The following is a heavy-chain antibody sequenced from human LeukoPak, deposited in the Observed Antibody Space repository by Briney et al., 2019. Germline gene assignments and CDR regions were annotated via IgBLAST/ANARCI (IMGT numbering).Heavy chain of an antibody. CDR1: GGSISSSSYY. Sequence: SETLSLTCTVSGGSISSSSYYWGWIRQPPGKGLEWIGYIYYSGSTNYNPSLKSRVTISVDTSKNQFSLKLSPVTAADTAVYYCARVTAAGIADYWGQGTLVTVSS. CDR2: IYYSGST. J-gene: IGHJ4*02. V-gene: IGHV4-61*05. D-gene: IGHD6-13*01. CDR3: ARVTAAGIADY.